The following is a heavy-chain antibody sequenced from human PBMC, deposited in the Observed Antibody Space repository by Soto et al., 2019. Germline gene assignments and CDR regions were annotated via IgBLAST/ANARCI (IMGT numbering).Heavy chain of an antibody. CDR2: ISYDGSNK. Sequence: SLRLSCAASGFTFSSYGMHWVRQAPGKGLEWVAVISYDGSNKYYADSVKGRFTISRDNSKNTLYLQMNSLRAEDTAVYYYAKAGGASSGTFDYWGQGTLVTVSS. V-gene: IGHV3-30*18. J-gene: IGHJ4*02. CDR3: AKAGGASSGTFDY. D-gene: IGHD6-19*01. CDR1: GFTFSSYG.